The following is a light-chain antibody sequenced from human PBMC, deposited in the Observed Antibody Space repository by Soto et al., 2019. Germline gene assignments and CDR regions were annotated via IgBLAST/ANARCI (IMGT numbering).Light chain of an antibody. J-gene: IGLJ3*02. CDR1: SSDVGADKY. Sequence: QSALTQPPSASGSPGQSVTISCTGTSSDVGADKYVSWYQQYPGKAPKLIIYEVSTRPSGVPDRFSGSKSGNTASLTVSGLQADDEADYYCTSYTGSNIWVFGGGTKVTVL. CDR2: EVS. CDR3: TSYTGSNIWV. V-gene: IGLV2-8*01.